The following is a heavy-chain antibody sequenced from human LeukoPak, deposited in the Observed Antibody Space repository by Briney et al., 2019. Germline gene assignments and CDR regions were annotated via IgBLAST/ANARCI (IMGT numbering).Heavy chain of an antibody. V-gene: IGHV1-18*04. CDR2: ISAYNGNT. CDR1: GYTFTGYY. J-gene: IGHJ6*02. D-gene: IGHD2-2*01. CDR3: ARAKYCSSTSCYGPYYYYGMDV. Sequence: AASVKVSCKASGYTFTGYYMHWVRQAPGQGLEWMGWISAYNGNTNYAQKLQGRVTMTTDTSTSTAYMELRSLRSDDTAVYYCARAKYCSSTSCYGPYYYYGMDVWGQGTTVTVSS.